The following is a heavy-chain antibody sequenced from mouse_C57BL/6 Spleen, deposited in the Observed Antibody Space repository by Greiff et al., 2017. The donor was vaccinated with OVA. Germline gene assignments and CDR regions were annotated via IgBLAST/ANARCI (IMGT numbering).Heavy chain of an antibody. CDR2: IYPGDGGT. J-gene: IGHJ2*01. Sequence: QVQLKQSGPELVKPGASVKISCKASGYAFSSSWMNWVKQRPGKGLEWIGRIYPGDGGTNYNGKFKGKATLTADKSSSTAYMQLSSLTSEDSAVDFCAAELRLRTFDYWGQGTTLTVSS. D-gene: IGHD3-2*02. CDR1: GYAFSSSW. V-gene: IGHV1-82*01. CDR3: AAELRLRTFDY.